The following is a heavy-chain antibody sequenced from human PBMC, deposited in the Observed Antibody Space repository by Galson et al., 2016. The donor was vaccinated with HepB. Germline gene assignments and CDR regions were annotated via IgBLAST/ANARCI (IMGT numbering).Heavy chain of an antibody. CDR1: GGSIRSYY. CDR3: ARLGNYGSFLDF. V-gene: IGHV4-59*08. Sequence: SETLSLTCTVSGGSIRSYYWSWIRQPPGKGLEWIGYIYYSGSTNYNPSLKSRVTISVDTSKNQFSLNLDSVTAADTAVYYCARLGNYGSFLDFWGRGTLVTVSS. CDR2: IYYSGST. D-gene: IGHD3-10*01. J-gene: IGHJ4*02.